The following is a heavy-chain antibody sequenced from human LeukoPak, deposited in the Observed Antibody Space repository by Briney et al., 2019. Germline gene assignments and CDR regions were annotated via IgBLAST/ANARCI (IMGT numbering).Heavy chain of an antibody. J-gene: IGHJ4*02. CDR1: SGSISTSNYY. CDR2: IFYSGST. CDR3: ARDRDYYDSSGYSGY. V-gene: IGHV4-39*07. D-gene: IGHD3-22*01. Sequence: SETLSLTCTVSSGSISTSNYYWGWVRQPPGKALEWIGNIFYSGSTYYSPSLKSRVTISLDTSRNQFSLKLSSVTAADTAVYYCARDRDYYDSSGYSGYWGQGTLVTVSS.